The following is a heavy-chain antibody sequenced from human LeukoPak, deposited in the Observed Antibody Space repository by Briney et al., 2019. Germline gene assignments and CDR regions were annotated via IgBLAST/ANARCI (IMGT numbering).Heavy chain of an antibody. J-gene: IGHJ4*02. CDR3: AKSFGYSRSWFDY. D-gene: IGHD6-13*01. Sequence: GGSLRLSCAASGFTFSDYYLSWIRQAPGKGLEWISYISGSSSHINYADSVKGRFTISRDNAKKSVYLQMDSLRAEDTAVYYCAKSFGYSRSWFDYWGQGTLVTVSS. V-gene: IGHV3-11*03. CDR1: GFTFSDYY. CDR2: ISGSSSHI.